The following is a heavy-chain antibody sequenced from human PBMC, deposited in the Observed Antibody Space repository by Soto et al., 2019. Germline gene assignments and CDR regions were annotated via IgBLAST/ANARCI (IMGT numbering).Heavy chain of an antibody. CDR1: GGSISSYY. CDR3: ARDADNWNYQFDY. V-gene: IGHV4-59*01. J-gene: IGHJ4*02. CDR2: IYYSGST. D-gene: IGHD1-7*01. Sequence: QVQLQESGPGLVKPSETLSLTCTVSGGSISSYYWSWIRQPPGKGLEWIGYIYYSGSTNYNPSLTSRVTISVDTSKNQFSLKLSSVTAADTAVYYCARDADNWNYQFDYWGQGTLVTVSS.